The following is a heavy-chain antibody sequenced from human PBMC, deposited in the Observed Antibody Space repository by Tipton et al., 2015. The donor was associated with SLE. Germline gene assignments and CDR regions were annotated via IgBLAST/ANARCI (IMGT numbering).Heavy chain of an antibody. CDR3: ARDRCTSTCYTGDNWFDP. J-gene: IGHJ5*02. CDR1: DGSIRSTNYY. D-gene: IGHD2-2*02. CDR2: IFYTGST. Sequence: TLSLTCTVSDGSIRSTNYYWGWIRQPPGKGLEWIGSIFYTGSTYYNPSLKSRVTMSLDTSKNQLSLKLSSVTAADTAVYYCARDRCTSTCYTGDNWFDPWGQGKLVTVSS. V-gene: IGHV4-39*07.